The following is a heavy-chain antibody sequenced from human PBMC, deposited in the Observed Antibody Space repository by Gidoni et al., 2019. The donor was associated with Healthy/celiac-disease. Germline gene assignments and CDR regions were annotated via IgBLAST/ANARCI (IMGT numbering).Heavy chain of an antibody. CDR1: GFTFSSYA. CDR3: AKASVYLGDSSGYSFDY. CDR2: ISGSGGST. D-gene: IGHD3-22*01. V-gene: IGHV3-23*01. J-gene: IGHJ4*02. Sequence: EVQLLESGGGLVQPGGSLRLSCAASGFTFSSYAMSWVRQAPGKGLEWVSAISGSGGSTYYADSVKGRFTISRDNSKNTLYLQMNSLRAEDTAVYYCAKASVYLGDSSGYSFDYWGQGTLVTVSS.